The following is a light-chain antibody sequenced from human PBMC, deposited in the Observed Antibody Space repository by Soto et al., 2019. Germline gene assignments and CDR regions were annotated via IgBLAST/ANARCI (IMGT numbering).Light chain of an antibody. V-gene: IGKV1-27*01. J-gene: IGKJ1*01. CDR2: KAS. CDR3: QYYGSSPRT. Sequence: IQMTQSPSSLSASVGDRVTITCRASQVIKTYLAWYQQKPGKAPALLIYKASILQSGVPSRFSSSDSGTDFILTIASLQPEDVATYYCQYYGSSPRTFGPGTRVEI. CDR1: QVIKTY.